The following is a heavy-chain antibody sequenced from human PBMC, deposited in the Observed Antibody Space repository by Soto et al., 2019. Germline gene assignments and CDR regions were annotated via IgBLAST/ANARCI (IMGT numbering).Heavy chain of an antibody. CDR1: GGTFSSYA. CDR3: ARAYGKGYSGGWFDP. J-gene: IGHJ5*02. Sequence: RASVKVSCKASGGTFSSYAISWVRQAPGQGLEWMGGIIPIFGTANYAQKFQGRVTITADESTSTAYMELSSLRSEDTAVYYCARAYGKGYSGGWFDPWGQGTLVTVSS. V-gene: IGHV1-69*13. CDR2: IIPIFGTA. D-gene: IGHD3-10*01.